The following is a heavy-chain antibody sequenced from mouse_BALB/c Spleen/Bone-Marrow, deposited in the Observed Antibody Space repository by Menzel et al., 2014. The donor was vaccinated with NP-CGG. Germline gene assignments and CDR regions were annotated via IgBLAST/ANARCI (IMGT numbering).Heavy chain of an antibody. CDR3: ATMITDWYFDV. V-gene: IGHV14-3*02. D-gene: IGHD2-4*01. CDR2: IDPANGNT. CDR1: GFNIKDTY. J-gene: IGHJ1*01. Sequence: VQLKESGAELVKPGASAKLSCTASGFNIKDTYMHWVKRRPEQGLEWIGRIDPANGNTKYDPKFQGKATITADTSSNTAYLQLSSLTSEDTAVYYCATMITDWYFDVWGAGTTVTVSS.